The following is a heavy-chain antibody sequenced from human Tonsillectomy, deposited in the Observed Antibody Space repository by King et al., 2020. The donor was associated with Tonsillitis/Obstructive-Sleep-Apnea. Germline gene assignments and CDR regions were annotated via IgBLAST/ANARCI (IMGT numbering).Heavy chain of an antibody. CDR1: GFTFNTYT. V-gene: IGHV3-23*04. J-gene: IGHJ4*02. D-gene: IGHD3-3*01. CDR2: ISGSGGGA. Sequence: QLVQSGGGLVQPGGSLRLSCAASGFTFNTYTMSWVRQAPGKGLEWVSTISGSGGGAYYADSVKGRFTISRDNSKNKLYVQMNSLRAEDTAVYFCARGVAGNDFVSGYDFDYWGQGSLVTVSS. CDR3: ARGVAGNDFVSGYDFDY.